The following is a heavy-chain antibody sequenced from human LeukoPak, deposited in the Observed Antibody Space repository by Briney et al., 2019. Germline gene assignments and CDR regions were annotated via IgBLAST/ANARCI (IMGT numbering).Heavy chain of an antibody. V-gene: IGHV4-30-2*01. CDR3: ASFYGSGSCRRFDP. CDR2: IYHSGST. D-gene: IGHD3-10*01. J-gene: IGHJ5*02. Sequence: PSETLSLTCAVSGGSISSGGYSWSWIRQPPGKGLEWIGYIYHSGSTYYNPSLKGRVTISVDRSKNQFSLKLSSVTAADTAVYYCASFYGSGSCRRFDPWGQGTLVTVSS. CDR1: GGSISSGGYS.